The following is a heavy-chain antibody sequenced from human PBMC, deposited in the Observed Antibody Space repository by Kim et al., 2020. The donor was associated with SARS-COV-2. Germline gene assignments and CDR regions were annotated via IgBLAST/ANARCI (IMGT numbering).Heavy chain of an antibody. CDR2: IKQDGSEK. D-gene: IGHD3-22*01. Sequence: GGSLRLSCAASGFTFSSYWMSWVRQAPGKGLEWVANIKQDGSEKYYVDSVKGRFTISRDNAKNSLYLQMNSLRAEDTAVYYCARDLTGGYYDSSGYYSYYYYGMDVWGQGTTVTVSS. CDR3: ARDLTGGYYDSSGYYSYYYYGMDV. J-gene: IGHJ6*02. V-gene: IGHV3-7*03. CDR1: GFTFSSYW.